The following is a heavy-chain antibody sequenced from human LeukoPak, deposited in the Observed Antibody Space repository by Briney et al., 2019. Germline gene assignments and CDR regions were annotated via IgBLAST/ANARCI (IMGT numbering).Heavy chain of an antibody. CDR3: ARGSGSYLAPFDY. CDR1: GGSISSSSYY. J-gene: IGHJ4*02. CDR2: IYYSGST. V-gene: IGHV4-39*07. Sequence: PSETLSLTCTVSGGSISSSSYYWGWIRQPPGKGLEWIGSIYYSGSTYYNPSLKSRVTISVDTSKNQFSLKLSSVTAADTAVYYCARGSGSYLAPFDYWGQGTLVTVSS. D-gene: IGHD1-26*01.